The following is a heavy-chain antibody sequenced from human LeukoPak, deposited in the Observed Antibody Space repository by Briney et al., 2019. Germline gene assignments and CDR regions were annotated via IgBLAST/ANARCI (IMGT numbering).Heavy chain of an antibody. J-gene: IGHJ4*02. D-gene: IGHD2-15*01. CDR3: AREVVVNGGYFDY. V-gene: IGHV1-69*05. CDR1: GGTFSSYA. Sequence: GASVKVSCKASGGTFSSYAISWVRQAPGQGLEWMGGIIPIFGTANYAQKFQGRVTITTDESTSTAYMELSSLRSEDTAVYYCAREVVVNGGYFDYWGQGTLVTVSS. CDR2: IIPIFGTA.